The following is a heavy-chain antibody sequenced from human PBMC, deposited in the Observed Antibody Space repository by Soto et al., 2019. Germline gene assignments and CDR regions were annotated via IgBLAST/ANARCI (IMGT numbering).Heavy chain of an antibody. D-gene: IGHD6-13*01. Sequence: EVQLLESGGGLVQPGGSLRLSCAASGFTFSSYAMSWVRQAPGKGLEWVSAISGSGGSTYYADSVKGRFTISRDNSKNTLYLQMNSLRAYDTAVYYCAKDPKTGPYSILYFDYWGQGTLVTVSS. J-gene: IGHJ4*02. CDR2: ISGSGGST. CDR3: AKDPKTGPYSILYFDY. CDR1: GFTFSSYA. V-gene: IGHV3-23*01.